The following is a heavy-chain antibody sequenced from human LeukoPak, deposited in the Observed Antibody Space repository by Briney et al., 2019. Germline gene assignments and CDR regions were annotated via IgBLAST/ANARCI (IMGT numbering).Heavy chain of an antibody. V-gene: IGHV4-39*01. CDR3: ARHQYYDSSGFLGY. CDR2: IYYSGST. CDR1: GGSISSSSYY. Sequence: SETLSLTCTVSGGSISSSSYYWGWIRRPPGKGLEWIGSIYYSGSTYYNPSLKSRVTISVDTSKNQFSLKLSSVTAADTAVYYCARHQYYDSSGFLGYWGQGTLVTVSS. D-gene: IGHD3-22*01. J-gene: IGHJ4*02.